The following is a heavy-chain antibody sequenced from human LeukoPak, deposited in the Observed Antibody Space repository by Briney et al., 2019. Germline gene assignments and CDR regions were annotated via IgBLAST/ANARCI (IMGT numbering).Heavy chain of an antibody. CDR3: ARNFYASSGYYLDDFYSDF. D-gene: IGHD3-22*01. J-gene: IGHJ4*02. V-gene: IGHV4-39*07. CDR1: GASIISDTYY. CDR2: IYYSGST. Sequence: PSETLSLTCTVSGASIISDTYYWGWIRQPPGKGLEWTGSIYYSGSTYYSPSLKSRVTMSVDTSTNQFSLKLISVTAADTALYYCARNFYASSGYYLDDFYSDFWGQGTLVTVSS.